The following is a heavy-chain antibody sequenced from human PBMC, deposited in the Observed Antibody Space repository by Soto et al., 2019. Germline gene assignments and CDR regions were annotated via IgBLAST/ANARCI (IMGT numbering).Heavy chain of an antibody. CDR2: IYSGGST. Sequence: EVQLVESGGGLVQPGGSLRLSCAASGFTVSSSDMSWVRQAPGKGLEWVSVIYSGGSTYYADSVKGSFTISRDNSKNTLYLQMNSLRAEDTSVDNCARDSSGWYDFDYWGQGTLVTVSS. CDR1: GFTVSSSD. V-gene: IGHV3-66*01. J-gene: IGHJ4*02. D-gene: IGHD6-19*01. CDR3: ARDSSGWYDFDY.